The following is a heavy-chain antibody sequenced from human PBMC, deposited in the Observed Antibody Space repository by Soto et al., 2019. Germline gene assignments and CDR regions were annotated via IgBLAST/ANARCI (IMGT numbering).Heavy chain of an antibody. CDR3: ARHDTYFYGSGSPPLYYYYMDV. CDR2: IYYSGST. CDR1: RGSISKGSYY. J-gene: IGHJ6*03. Sequence: SGTPSLTCTVSRGSISKGSYYWGWIRQPPGKGLEWIGSIYYSGSTYYNPSLKSRDTISVDTSKNQFSLKLSSVTAADTAVYYCARHDTYFYGSGSPPLYYYYMDVWGKGTTVTVSS. D-gene: IGHD3-10*01. V-gene: IGHV4-39*01.